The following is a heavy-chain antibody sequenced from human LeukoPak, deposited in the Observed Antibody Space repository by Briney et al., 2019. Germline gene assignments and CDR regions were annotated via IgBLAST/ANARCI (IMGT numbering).Heavy chain of an antibody. J-gene: IGHJ6*04. D-gene: IGHD5-18*01. CDR3: AKGAVDTAMVDYYYYYCMDV. CDR2: ISYDGSNK. V-gene: IGHV3-30*18. Sequence: GRSLRLSCAASGFTFSSYGMHWVRQAPGKGLEWVAVISYDGSNKYYADSVKGRFTISRDNSKNTLYLQMNSLRAEDTAVYYCAKGAVDTAMVDYYYYYCMDVWGKGTTVTVSS. CDR1: GFTFSSYG.